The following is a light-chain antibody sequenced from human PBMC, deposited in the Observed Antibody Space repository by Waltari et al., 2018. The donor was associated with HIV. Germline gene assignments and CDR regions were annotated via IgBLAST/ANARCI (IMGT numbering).Light chain of an antibody. V-gene: IGLV7-43*01. J-gene: IGLJ3*02. Sequence: TVVIQEPSLTASPVRTVLLTCPSSTGAPTIPNSPAWVQQKPGHAPRAVISGASSKYSWTPARFSGSLLGGIAALTLSGVQPEDEADYYCLLSSGGAWVFGGGTKLTVL. CDR3: LLSSGGAWV. CDR2: GAS. CDR1: TGAPTIPNS.